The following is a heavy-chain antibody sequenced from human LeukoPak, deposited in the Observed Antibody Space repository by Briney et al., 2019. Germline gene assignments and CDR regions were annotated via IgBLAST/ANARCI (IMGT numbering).Heavy chain of an antibody. D-gene: IGHD5-18*01. V-gene: IGHV4-39*07. CDR2: IYYSGST. CDR3: ARGLQRYSYGLQYYYYGMDV. CDR1: GGSISSSSYY. J-gene: IGHJ6*02. Sequence: SETLSLTCTVSGGSISSSSYYWGWIRQPPGKGLEGIGSIYYSGSTYYNPSLKSRVTISVDTSKNQFSLKLSSVTAADTAVYYCARGLQRYSYGLQYYYYGMDVWGQGTTVTVSS.